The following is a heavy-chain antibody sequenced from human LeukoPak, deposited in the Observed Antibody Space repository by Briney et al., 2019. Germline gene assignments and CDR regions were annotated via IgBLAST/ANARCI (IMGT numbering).Heavy chain of an antibody. Sequence: SGTLSLTCAVSGGSISSSNWWSWVRQPPGKGLEWIGEIYHSGSTNYNPSLKSRVTISVDTSKNQFSLKLSSVTAADTAVYYCARHGYGDDVGNWFDPWGQGTLVSVSS. D-gene: IGHD2-2*03. V-gene: IGHV4-4*02. CDR1: GGSISSSNW. J-gene: IGHJ5*02. CDR2: IYHSGST. CDR3: ARHGYGDDVGNWFDP.